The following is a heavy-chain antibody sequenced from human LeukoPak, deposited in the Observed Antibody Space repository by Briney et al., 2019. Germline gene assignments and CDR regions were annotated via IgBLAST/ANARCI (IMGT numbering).Heavy chain of an antibody. D-gene: IGHD4-17*01. CDR1: GYSFTSSG. Sequence: ASVKVSCKASGYSFTSSGISWVRQAPGQGLEWMGWISAYNGNTKYAQKFEGRVTMTADTSTSTAYLELRGLRSDDTAVYYCARAGGDYSHYYYYYGMDGMDVWGQGTTVTVSS. CDR3: ARAGGDYSHYYYYYGMDGMDV. V-gene: IGHV1-18*01. CDR2: ISAYNGNT. J-gene: IGHJ6*02.